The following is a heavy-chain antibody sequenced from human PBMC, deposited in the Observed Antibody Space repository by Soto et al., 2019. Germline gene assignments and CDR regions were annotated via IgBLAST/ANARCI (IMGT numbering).Heavy chain of an antibody. CDR1: GFTFSSYS. CDR3: ARVVQGYSYGYDY. Sequence: GGSLRLSCAASGFTFSSYSMNWVRQAPGKGLEWVSSISSSSSYIYYADSVKGRFTISRDNAKNSRYLQMNSLRAEDTAVYYCARVVQGYSYGYDYWGQGTLVTVSS. D-gene: IGHD5-18*01. V-gene: IGHV3-21*01. CDR2: ISSSSSYI. J-gene: IGHJ4*02.